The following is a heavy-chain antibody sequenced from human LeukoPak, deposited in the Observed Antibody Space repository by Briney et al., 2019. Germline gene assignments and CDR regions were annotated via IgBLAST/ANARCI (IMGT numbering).Heavy chain of an antibody. CDR1: GGSISSGYY. CDR2: IYYSGSA. J-gene: IGHJ3*02. CDR3: ARSAIVVVVAATDAFDI. Sequence: RPSETLSLTCTVSGGSISSGYYWSWIRQHPGKGLEWLGYIYYSGSAYYNPSLKSRITISVDTSKNQFSLKLDSVTAADTAVYYCARSAIVVVVAATDAFDIWGQGTMVTVSS. D-gene: IGHD2-15*01. V-gene: IGHV4-31*03.